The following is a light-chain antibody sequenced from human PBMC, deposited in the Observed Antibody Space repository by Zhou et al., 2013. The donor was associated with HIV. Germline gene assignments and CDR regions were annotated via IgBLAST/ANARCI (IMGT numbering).Light chain of an antibody. V-gene: IGKV1-17*01. CDR2: DAA. CDR1: QDIRDA. CDR3: LQHYSFPPL. J-gene: IGKJ4*01. Sequence: DIQMTQSPSSLSASVGDRVTITCRASQDIRDALNWYQQKAGQAPRRLIYDAATLHSGVPPRFSGSGSGTQFTLTISSLQPEDSGTYFCLQHYSFPPLFGGGTKVEI.